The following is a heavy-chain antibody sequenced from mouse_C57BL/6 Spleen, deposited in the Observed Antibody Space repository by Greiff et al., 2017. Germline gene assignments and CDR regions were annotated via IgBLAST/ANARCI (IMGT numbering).Heavy chain of an antibody. D-gene: IGHD2-1*01. CDR1: GYTFTSYW. J-gene: IGHJ4*01. Sequence: QVQLQQPGAELVMPGASVKLSCKASGYTFTSYWMHWVKQRPGQGLEWIGEIDPSDSYTTYNQKFKGKSTLTVDKSSSTAYMQLSSLTSEDSAVYYCARRQLPYAMDYWGQGTSVTVSS. CDR3: ARRQLPYAMDY. V-gene: IGHV1-69*01. CDR2: IDPSDSYT.